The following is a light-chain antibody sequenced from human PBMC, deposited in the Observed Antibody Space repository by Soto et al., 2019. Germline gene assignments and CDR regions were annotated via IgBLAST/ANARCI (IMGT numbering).Light chain of an antibody. CDR3: HQYNSFLYT. J-gene: IGKJ2*01. CDR1: QSISTW. CDR2: VAS. V-gene: IGKV1-5*01. Sequence: DIEMTQSPSTLSASVGDRVTITCRASQSISTWLACYQQKPGKAPKVLIYVASILESGVPSRFSGRGSGTAFTLTISSLQPDDFATYFCHQYNSFLYTFGQGTKLEIK.